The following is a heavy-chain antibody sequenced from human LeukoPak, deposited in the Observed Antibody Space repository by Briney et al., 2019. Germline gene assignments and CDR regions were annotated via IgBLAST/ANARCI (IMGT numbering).Heavy chain of an antibody. CDR2: IYHNGRT. CDR3: ARASEGIGYFDT. CDR1: GTSFSNDY. D-gene: IGHD3-16*01. J-gene: IGHJ4*02. V-gene: IGHV4-59*01. Sequence: SETLSLTCSVSGTSFSNDYWSWVRQAPGMGLEWIGYIYHNGRTNYSPSLKSRITMSIDTSQKKFSLKVISVTAADTAVYYCARASEGIGYFDTWGRGSLVTVSS.